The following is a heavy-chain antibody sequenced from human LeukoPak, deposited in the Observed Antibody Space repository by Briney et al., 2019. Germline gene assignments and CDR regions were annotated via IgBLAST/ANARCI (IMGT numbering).Heavy chain of an antibody. Sequence: PGGSLRLSCATSGFTFSDYYMSWIRQAPGKGLEWVSYISSSSSTIYYADSVKGRFTISRDNAKNSLYLQMNSLRAEDTAVYYCAESGEYQLLLVRWGQGTLVTVSS. D-gene: IGHD2-2*01. CDR3: AESGEYQLLLVR. V-gene: IGHV3-11*04. CDR2: ISSSSSTI. J-gene: IGHJ4*02. CDR1: GFTFSDYY.